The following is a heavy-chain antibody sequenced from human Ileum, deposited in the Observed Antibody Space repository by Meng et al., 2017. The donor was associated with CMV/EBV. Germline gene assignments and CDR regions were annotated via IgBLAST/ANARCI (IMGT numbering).Heavy chain of an antibody. J-gene: IGHJ4*02. D-gene: IGHD2-2*01. CDR1: FSSYA. V-gene: IGHV3-23*01. CDR3: AKGSRYCSSTSCSRYYFDY. Sequence: FSSYALSWVRQAPGKGLEWVSAISGSGGSTYYADSVKGRFTISRDNSKNTLYLQMNSLRAEDTAVYYCAKGSRYCSSTSCSRYYFDYWGQGTLVTVSS. CDR2: ISGSGGST.